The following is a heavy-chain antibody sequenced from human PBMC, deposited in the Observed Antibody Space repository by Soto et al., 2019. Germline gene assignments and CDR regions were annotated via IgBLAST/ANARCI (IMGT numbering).Heavy chain of an antibody. D-gene: IGHD6-13*01. CDR1: GFTVSSNY. CDR3: SRDLAAAAFDH. Sequence: EVQLVESGGGLIQPGGSLRLSCAASGFTVSSNYMSWVRQAPGKGLEWVSVIYSGGSTYYADSVKGRFTISRDNSKNTLYLQMNSLSAEDTAVYYCSRDLAAAAFDHWGQGTLVTVSS. J-gene: IGHJ4*02. V-gene: IGHV3-53*01. CDR2: IYSGGST.